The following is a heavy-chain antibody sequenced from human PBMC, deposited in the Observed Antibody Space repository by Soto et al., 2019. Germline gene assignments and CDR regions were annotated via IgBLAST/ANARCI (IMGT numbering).Heavy chain of an antibody. J-gene: IGHJ6*02. D-gene: IGHD2-2*01. V-gene: IGHV1-69*13. CDR3: AKTRLEKYCSSTSCYTYYHYGMDV. CDR2: IIPIFGTA. Sequence: GASGKVSCKASGGTFSSYAISWVRQAPGQGLEWMGGIIPIFGTANYVQKFQGKVTITADESTSTAYMELGSLRSEDTAVYYCAKTRLEKYCSSTSCYTYYHYGMDVWGQGTTVTVSS. CDR1: GGTFSSYA.